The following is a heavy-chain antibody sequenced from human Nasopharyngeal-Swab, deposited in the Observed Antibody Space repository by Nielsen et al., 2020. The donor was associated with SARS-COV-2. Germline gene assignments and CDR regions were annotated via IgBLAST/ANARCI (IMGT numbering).Heavy chain of an antibody. V-gene: IGHV3-72*01. CDR3: ARGYCSGGSCPPGYYGMDV. Sequence: LSLTCAVYGGSFSGYSWSWVRQAPGKGLEWVGRTRNKANSYTTEYAASVKGRFTISRDDSKNSLYLQMNSLKTEDTAVYYCARGYCSGGSCPPGYYGMDVWGQGTTVTVSS. J-gene: IGHJ6*02. D-gene: IGHD2-15*01. CDR2: TRNKANSYTT. CDR1: GGSFSGYS.